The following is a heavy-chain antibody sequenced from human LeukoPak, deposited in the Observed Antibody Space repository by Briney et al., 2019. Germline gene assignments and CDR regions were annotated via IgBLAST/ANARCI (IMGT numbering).Heavy chain of an antibody. CDR3: ARLRYSSTWYSFDYFDY. D-gene: IGHD6-13*01. CDR2: IYPGDSDT. CDR1: GYSFTSYW. V-gene: IGHV5-51*01. Sequence: GESLKISCKGSGYSFTSYWIGWVRQMPGKGLEWMGSIYPGDSDTRYSPSFQGQVTISADKSISTAYLQWSSLKASDTAMYYCARLRYSSTWYSFDYFDYWGQGTLVTVSS. J-gene: IGHJ4*02.